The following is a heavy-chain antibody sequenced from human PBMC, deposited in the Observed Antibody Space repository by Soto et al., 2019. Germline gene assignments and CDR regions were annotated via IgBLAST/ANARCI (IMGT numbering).Heavy chain of an antibody. J-gene: IGHJ6*04. CDR2: IQSGGTT. D-gene: IGHD2-21*01. Sequence: EVQLVESGGGLVQPGGSLRLSCAASGFTVSSKYMTWVRRAPGKGLEWVSLIQSGGTTYYADSVKGRFNITRDTSDNKLHLQLDSLRVEDTAFSYCSRENVRCDGVRSDEIPLDFWGKGTTVTVSS. CDR3: SRENVRCDGVRSDEIPLDF. CDR1: GFTVSSKY. V-gene: IGHV3-66*01.